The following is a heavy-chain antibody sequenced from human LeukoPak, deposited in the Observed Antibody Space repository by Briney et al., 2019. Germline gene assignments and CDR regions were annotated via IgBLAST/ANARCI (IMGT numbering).Heavy chain of an antibody. V-gene: IGHV3-66*02. D-gene: IGHD4-11*01. Sequence: PGGSLRLSCAASGFTVSTNYMSWVRQAPGKGLEWVSVIYSGGSTYYADSVKGGFTISRDNSKSTLYLQMNSLRPEDTAVYYCARSKSPRNMDVWGKGTTVTVSS. CDR1: GFTVSTNY. CDR2: IYSGGST. CDR3: ARSKSPRNMDV. J-gene: IGHJ6*03.